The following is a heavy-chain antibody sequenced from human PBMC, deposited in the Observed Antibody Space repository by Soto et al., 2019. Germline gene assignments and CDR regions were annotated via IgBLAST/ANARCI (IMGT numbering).Heavy chain of an antibody. Sequence: QVQLQQWGAGLLKLPGTLSLTGAALVGSATVVNYSGSWIGQPPGKGLEWIGEMSHGGGTHFNPSLKSRVTISVDTSKNQFSLKMSSVTAADTALYYCARVERGTATTVVDAFDIWGPGTMVTVSS. CDR3: ARVERGTATTVVDAFDI. CDR2: MSHGGGT. J-gene: IGHJ3*02. CDR1: VGSATVVNYS. V-gene: IGHV4-34*01. D-gene: IGHD1-1*01.